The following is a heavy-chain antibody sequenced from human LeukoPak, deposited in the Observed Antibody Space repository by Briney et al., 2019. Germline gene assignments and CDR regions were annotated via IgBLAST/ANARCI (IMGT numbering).Heavy chain of an antibody. V-gene: IGHV4-59*08. Sequence: KASETLSLTCTVSGGSISSYYWSWIRQPPGKGLEWIGYIYYSGSTNYNPSLKSRVTISVDTSKNQFSLKLSSVTAADTAVYYCARQQYSSSPDYWGQGTLVTVSS. CDR1: GGSISSYY. CDR2: IYYSGST. D-gene: IGHD6-6*01. CDR3: ARQQYSSSPDY. J-gene: IGHJ4*02.